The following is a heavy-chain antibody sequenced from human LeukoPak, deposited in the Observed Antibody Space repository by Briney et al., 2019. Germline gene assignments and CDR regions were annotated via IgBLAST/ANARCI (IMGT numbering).Heavy chain of an antibody. J-gene: IGHJ4*02. CDR1: GFNFRNYW. CDR2: IKQDGSEQ. V-gene: IGHV3-7*01. Sequence: GGSLRLSCAASGFNFRNYWMSWVRQAPGKGLEWVANIKQDGSEQYYVDSVRGRFTVSRDNAKNSLYLQMNSLRAEDTAIYYCARETRYSSDSWGQGTLVTVSS. D-gene: IGHD6-13*01. CDR3: ARETRYSSDS.